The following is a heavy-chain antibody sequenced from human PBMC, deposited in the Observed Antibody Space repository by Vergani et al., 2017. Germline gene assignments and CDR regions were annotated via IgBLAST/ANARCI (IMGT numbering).Heavy chain of an antibody. V-gene: IGHV4-4*07. J-gene: IGHJ5*02. CDR2: IHTSGST. Sequence: QVQLQESGPGLVKPSETLSLTCTVSGGSISSYYWSWIRQPAGKGLEWIGRIHTSGSTNYNPSLKSRVTMSVDTSKNQFSLKLSSVTAADTAVYYCAGGYSSSWYVMDWFDPWGQGTLVTVSS. CDR3: AGGYSSSWYVMDWFDP. CDR1: GGSISSYY. D-gene: IGHD6-13*01.